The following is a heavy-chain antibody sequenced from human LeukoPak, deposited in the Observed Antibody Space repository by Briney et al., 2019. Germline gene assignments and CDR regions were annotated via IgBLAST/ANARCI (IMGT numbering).Heavy chain of an antibody. J-gene: IGHJ4*02. CDR1: GYTFTSYD. CDR3: ARDRGWGSSGYYYPVDY. V-gene: IGHV1-8*01. CDR2: MNPNSGNT. Sequence: ASVKVSCKASGYTFTSYDINWVRQATGQGLEWMGWMNPNSGNTGYAQKFQGRVTMTRNTSISTAYMELSSLRSDDTAVYYCARDRGWGSSGYYYPVDYWGQGTLVTVSS. D-gene: IGHD3-22*01.